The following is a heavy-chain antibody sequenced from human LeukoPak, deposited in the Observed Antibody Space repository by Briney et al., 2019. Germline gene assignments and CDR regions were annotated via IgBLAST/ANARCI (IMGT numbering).Heavy chain of an antibody. J-gene: IGHJ4*02. CDR2: INPSGGST. CDR1: GYTFTSYY. Sequence: ASVKVSCKASGYTFTSYYMHWVRQAPGQGLEWMGIINPSGGSTSYAQKFQGRVTMTRDMSASTVYMELSSLRSEDTAVYYCASSLWFGELGIDYWGQGTLVTVSS. V-gene: IGHV1-46*01. D-gene: IGHD3-10*01. CDR3: ASSLWFGELGIDY.